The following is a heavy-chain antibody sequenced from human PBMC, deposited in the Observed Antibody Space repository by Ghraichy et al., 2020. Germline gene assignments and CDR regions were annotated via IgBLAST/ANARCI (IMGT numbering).Heavy chain of an antibody. CDR3: AGYSSGWSADAFDI. CDR1: GYSISSGYY. J-gene: IGHJ3*02. Sequence: SETLSLTCTVSGYSISSGYYWGCLRPPPGKGLEWIGSIYYSGSTNYNPSLKSRVTISVDTSKNQFSLKLSSVTAADTAVYYCAGYSSGWSADAFDIWGQGTMVTVSS. CDR2: IYYSGST. D-gene: IGHD6-19*01. V-gene: IGHV4-38-2*02.